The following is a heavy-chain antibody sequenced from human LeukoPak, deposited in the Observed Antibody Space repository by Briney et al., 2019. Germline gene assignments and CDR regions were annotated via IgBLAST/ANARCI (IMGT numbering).Heavy chain of an antibody. V-gene: IGHV7-4-1*02. CDR3: ARMWTVVTHEPDLAVDY. CDR2: INTNTGNP. J-gene: IGHJ4*02. Sequence: ASVKVSCKASGYTFTSYAMNWVRQAPGQGLEWMGWINTNTGNPTYAQGFTGRFVFSLDTSVSTAYLQISSLKAEDTAVYYCARMWTVVTHEPDLAVDYWGQGTLVTVSS. CDR1: GYTFTSYA. D-gene: IGHD4-23*01.